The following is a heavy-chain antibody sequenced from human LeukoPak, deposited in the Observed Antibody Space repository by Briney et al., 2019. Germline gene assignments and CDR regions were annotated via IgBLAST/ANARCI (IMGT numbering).Heavy chain of an antibody. J-gene: IGHJ2*01. CDR2: IYNTGNS. CDR3: SRLGKMNPVRGVFWYFDL. CDR1: GGSVSSDS. Sequence: PSETLSLTCTVSGGSVSSDSWKWIRQSPGRGLEWIGYIYNTGNSNHNPSLKNRVTISFDKSKRQLSLELSSVTAADTAIYYGSRLGKMNPVRGVFWYFDLWGRGTLVTVSS. D-gene: IGHD3-10*01. V-gene: IGHV4-59*08.